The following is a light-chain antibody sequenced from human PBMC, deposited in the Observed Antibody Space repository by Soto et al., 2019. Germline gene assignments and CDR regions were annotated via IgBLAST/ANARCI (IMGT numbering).Light chain of an antibody. CDR3: LQFHNYPMSM. CDR1: QGMSGH. Sequence: DIQLTQSPSFLSASIGDRVTITCRASQGMSGHLAWYQQKPGKAPELLIYAADTLQSGVPSRFSGSRSGTEVPRAISSLRPEDVAASCCLQFHNYPMSMFGPGNPGDIK. J-gene: IGKJ3*01. V-gene: IGKV1-9*01. CDR2: AAD.